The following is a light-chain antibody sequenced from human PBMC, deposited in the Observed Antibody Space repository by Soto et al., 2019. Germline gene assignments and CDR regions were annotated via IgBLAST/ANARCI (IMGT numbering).Light chain of an antibody. CDR3: ASYTTSKSDV. CDR1: SANIGSYNY. CDR2: DVS. J-gene: IGLJ1*01. Sequence: QSALTQPASVSGSPGQSITISCSGTSANIGSYNYVSWYQQHPGKAPKMMIYDVSDRPSGVSSRFSGSKSGNTASLTISGLQPEDEADYYCASYTTSKSDVFGTGTKLTVL. V-gene: IGLV2-14*03.